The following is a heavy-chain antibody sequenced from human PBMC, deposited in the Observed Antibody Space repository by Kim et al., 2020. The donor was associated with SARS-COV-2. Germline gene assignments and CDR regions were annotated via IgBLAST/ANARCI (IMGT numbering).Heavy chain of an antibody. CDR3: AKDREDIVVVPASSGGMDV. D-gene: IGHD2-2*01. J-gene: IGHJ6*02. Sequence: GRFTISRDNSKNTLYLQMNSLRAEDTAVYYCAKDREDIVVVPASSGGMDVWGQGTTVTVSS. V-gene: IGHV3-33*06.